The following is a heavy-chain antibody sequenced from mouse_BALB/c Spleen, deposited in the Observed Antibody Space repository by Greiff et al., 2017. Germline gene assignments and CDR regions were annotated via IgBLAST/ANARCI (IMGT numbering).Heavy chain of an antibody. CDR1: GFSLTSYG. D-gene: IGHD1-1*01. V-gene: IGHV2-9*02. CDR3: AREPVVEGDWFAY. J-gene: IGHJ3*01. CDR2: IWAGGST. Sequence: VQLVESGPGLVAPSQSLSITCTVSGFSLTSYGVHWVRQPPGKGLEWLGVIWAGGSTNYNSALMSRLSISKDNSKSQVFLKMNSLQTDDTAMYYCAREPVVEGDWFAYWGQGTLVTVSA.